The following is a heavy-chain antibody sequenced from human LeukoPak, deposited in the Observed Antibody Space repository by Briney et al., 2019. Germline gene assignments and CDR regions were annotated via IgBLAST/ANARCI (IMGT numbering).Heavy chain of an antibody. CDR3: ARVGSGDYGAYYYYYGMDV. Sequence: GGSLRLSCAASGFTFSSYWMSWVRQAPGKGLEWVANIKQDGSEKYYVDSVKGRFTISRDNAKNSLYLQMNSLRAEDTAVYYCARVGSGDYGAYYYYYGMDVWGQGTTVTVSS. CDR2: IKQDGSEK. D-gene: IGHD4-17*01. V-gene: IGHV3-7*01. J-gene: IGHJ6*02. CDR1: GFTFSSYW.